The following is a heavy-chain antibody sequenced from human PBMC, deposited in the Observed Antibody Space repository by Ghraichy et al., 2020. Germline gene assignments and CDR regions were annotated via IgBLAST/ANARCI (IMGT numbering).Heavy chain of an antibody. V-gene: IGHV3-9*01. Sequence: SLNISCAGSGFTFDDYAMYWVRQAPGKALEWVSGINWNSGSIGYADSVKGRFTISRDNAKNSLHLQMKNLRPEDTAFYYCVKGGSSSRFTYFDYWGQGTLVTVSS. CDR1: GFTFDDYA. J-gene: IGHJ4*02. CDR3: VKGGSSSRFTYFDY. D-gene: IGHD6-6*01. CDR2: INWNSGSI.